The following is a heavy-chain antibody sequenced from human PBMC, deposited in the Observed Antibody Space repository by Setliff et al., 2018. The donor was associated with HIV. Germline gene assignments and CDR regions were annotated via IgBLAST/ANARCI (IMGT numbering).Heavy chain of an antibody. D-gene: IGHD2-21*02. CDR3: ARDGPHVVVTTMRAFDI. V-gene: IGHV1-69*13. J-gene: IGHJ3*02. CDR1: GGTFSSYA. Sequence: SVKVSCKASGGTFSSYATSWVRQAPGQGLEWMGGITPIFGTANYAQKFQGRVTITADESTSTAYMELSSLRSEDTAVYYCARDGPHVVVTTMRAFDIWGQGTMVTVSS. CDR2: ITPIFGTA.